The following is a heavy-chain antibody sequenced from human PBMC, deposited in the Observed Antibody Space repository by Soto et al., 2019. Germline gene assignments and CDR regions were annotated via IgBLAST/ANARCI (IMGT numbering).Heavy chain of an antibody. CDR3: AGGITTWIQLDY. CDR2: INAGNGNT. D-gene: IGHD5-18*01. Sequence: GASVKVSCKASGYTFTSYAMHWVRQAPGQRLEWMGWINAGNGNTKYSQKFQGRVTITRDTSASTAYMELGSLRSEDTAVYYYAGGITTWIQLDYWGQGTLVNVAS. V-gene: IGHV1-3*01. CDR1: GYTFTSYA. J-gene: IGHJ4*02.